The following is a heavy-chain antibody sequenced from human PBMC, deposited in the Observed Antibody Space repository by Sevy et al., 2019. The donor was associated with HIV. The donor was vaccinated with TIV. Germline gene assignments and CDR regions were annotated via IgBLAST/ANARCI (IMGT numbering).Heavy chain of an antibody. CDR1: GGSISSSNYF. J-gene: IGHJ4*02. Sequence: SETLSLTCIVSGGSISSSNYFWGWIRQPPGKGLEWIGSIYSSGSTYYNPSLKSRVTISVDTSRNQFSLKLRSVTAADTAVYYCSTQGSGAVAAPTYWGQGTLVTVSS. CDR3: STQGSGAVAAPTY. V-gene: IGHV4-39*01. D-gene: IGHD3-10*01. CDR2: IYSSGST.